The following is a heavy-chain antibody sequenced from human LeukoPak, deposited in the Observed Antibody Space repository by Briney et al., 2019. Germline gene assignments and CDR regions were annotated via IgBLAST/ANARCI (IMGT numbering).Heavy chain of an antibody. Sequence: GGSLRLSCAASGFIFRSYAMHWVRQAPGKGLEWVAVISYDGSDKYYADSEKGRFTISRDNSKNTLYLQMNSLRVEDAAVYYCARPYSSGWYGDFDYWGQGTLVTVSS. D-gene: IGHD6-19*01. V-gene: IGHV3-30*04. CDR1: GFIFRSYA. CDR2: ISYDGSDK. CDR3: ARPYSSGWYGDFDY. J-gene: IGHJ4*02.